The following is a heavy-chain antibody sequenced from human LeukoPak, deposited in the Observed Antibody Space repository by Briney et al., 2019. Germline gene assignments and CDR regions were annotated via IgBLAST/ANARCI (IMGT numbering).Heavy chain of an antibody. D-gene: IGHD3-10*01. J-gene: IGHJ3*02. CDR3: ADDPSGAAFDI. CDR1: GFTFSSYG. CDR2: ISYDGSNT. V-gene: IGHV3-30*18. Sequence: GGSLRLSCAASGFTFSSYGMHWVRQAPGKGLEWVAVISYDGSNTYYADSVKGRFTISRDNSKNTLYLQMDSLRAEDTAVYYCADDPSGAAFDIRGQGTMVTVSS.